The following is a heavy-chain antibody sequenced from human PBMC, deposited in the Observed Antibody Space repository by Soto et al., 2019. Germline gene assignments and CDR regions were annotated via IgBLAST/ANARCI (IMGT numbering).Heavy chain of an antibody. D-gene: IGHD6-13*01. CDR3: APLTIAAAGNDAFDI. J-gene: IGHJ3*02. Sequence: GGSLRLSCAASGFTFSNYAMSWVRQAPGKGLVWVSRINSDGSSTSYADSVKGRFTISRDNAKNTLYLQMNSLRAEDTAVYYCAPLTIAAAGNDAFDIWGQGTMVTVSS. CDR2: INSDGSST. V-gene: IGHV3-74*01. CDR1: GFTFSNYA.